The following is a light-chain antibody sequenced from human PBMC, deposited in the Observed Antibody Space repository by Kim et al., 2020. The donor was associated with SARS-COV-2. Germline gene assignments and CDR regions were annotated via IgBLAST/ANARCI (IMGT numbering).Light chain of an antibody. CDR2: WAS. V-gene: IGKV4-1*01. Sequence: ATINCKSSQTVLYSSNNKNYLAWYQQKPGQPPKLLIYWASTRESGVPDRFSGSGSETDFTLTISSLQPEDFATYFCQQSYITPFTFGPGTKVDIK. CDR1: QTVLYSSNNKNY. J-gene: IGKJ3*01. CDR3: QQSYITPFT.